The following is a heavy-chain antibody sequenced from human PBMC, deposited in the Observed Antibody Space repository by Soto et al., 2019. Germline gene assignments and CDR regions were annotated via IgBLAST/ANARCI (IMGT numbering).Heavy chain of an antibody. V-gene: IGHV3-23*01. CDR3: AKEPPAVTIFGVDLRGI. J-gene: IGHJ3*02. CDR1: GFTFSSYA. D-gene: IGHD3-3*01. CDR2: ISGSGGST. Sequence: PGGSLRLSCAASGFTFSSYAMSWDRQAPGKGLEWVSAISGSGGSTYYADSVKGRFTISRDNSKNTLYLQMNSLRAEDTAVYYCAKEPPAVTIFGVDLRGIWGQGTMVTVSS.